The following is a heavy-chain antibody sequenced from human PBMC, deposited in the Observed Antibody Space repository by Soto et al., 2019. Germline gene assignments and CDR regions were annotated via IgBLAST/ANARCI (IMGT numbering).Heavy chain of an antibody. CDR3: ARAIRYCSSTSCPLGGWFDP. Sequence: PSETLSLTCTVSGGSTSSYYWSWIRQPPGKGLEWIGYIYYSGSTNYNPSLKSRVTISVDTSKNQFSLKLSSVTAADTAVYYCARAIRYCSSTSCPLGGWFDPWGQGTLVTVS. CDR2: IYYSGST. CDR1: GGSTSSYY. D-gene: IGHD2-2*01. J-gene: IGHJ5*02. V-gene: IGHV4-59*01.